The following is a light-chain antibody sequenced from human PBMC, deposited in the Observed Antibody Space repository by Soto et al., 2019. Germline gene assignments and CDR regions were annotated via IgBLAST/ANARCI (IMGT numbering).Light chain of an antibody. J-gene: IGLJ2*01. V-gene: IGLV2-14*01. Sequence: QSVLTQPASVSGSPGQSITISCSGISPDFGVSWYQHFPGKAPKLLIFEVSNRPSGVSTRFSGSKSGNMAFLTISGLQSEDEGLYHCSSYSSTTTLFGGGTKRTVL. CDR1: SPDFGV. CDR3: SSYSSTTTL. CDR2: EVS.